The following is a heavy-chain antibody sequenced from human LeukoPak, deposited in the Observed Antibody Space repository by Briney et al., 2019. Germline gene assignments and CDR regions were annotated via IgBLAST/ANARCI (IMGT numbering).Heavy chain of an antibody. CDR3: ARGQTNIRSGSFDY. CDR2: ISYDGSNK. D-gene: IGHD1-26*01. CDR1: GFTFSGYA. Sequence: GGSLRLSCAASGFTFSGYAMHWVRQAPGKGLEWVAVISYDGSNKYYADSVKGRFTISRDNSKNTLYLQMNSLRAEDTAVYYCARGQTNIRSGSFDYWGQGTLVTVSS. V-gene: IGHV3-30*04. J-gene: IGHJ4*02.